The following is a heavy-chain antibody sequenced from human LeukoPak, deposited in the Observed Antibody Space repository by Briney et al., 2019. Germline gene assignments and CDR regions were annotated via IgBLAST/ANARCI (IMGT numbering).Heavy chain of an antibody. V-gene: IGHV3-23*01. J-gene: IGHJ3*02. CDR1: GFTFSSYA. CDR3: AKDWYYDFWSGYYGAFDI. D-gene: IGHD3-3*01. CDR2: ISGSGGST. Sequence: RTGGSLRLSCAASGFTFSSYARSWVRQAPGKGLEWVSAISGSGGSTYYADSVKGRFTISRDNSKNTLYLQMNSLRAEDTAVYYCAKDWYYDFWSGYYGAFDIWGQGTMVTVPS.